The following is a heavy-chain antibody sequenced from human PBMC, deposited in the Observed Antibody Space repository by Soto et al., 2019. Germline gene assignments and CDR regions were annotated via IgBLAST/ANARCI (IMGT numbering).Heavy chain of an antibody. CDR1: GGSISSYY. Sequence: QVQLQESGPGLVKPSESLSLTCAVSGGSISSYYWSWILQPPGKGLEWIGYIYYSGSTNYNPSIKSRVTISVDTSKNQFSLKLTSVTAADTAVYYCARSRYTSGWWTPPFDYWGQGTLVTVPS. CDR3: ARSRYTSGWWTPPFDY. V-gene: IGHV4-59*01. J-gene: IGHJ4*02. CDR2: IYYSGST. D-gene: IGHD6-19*01.